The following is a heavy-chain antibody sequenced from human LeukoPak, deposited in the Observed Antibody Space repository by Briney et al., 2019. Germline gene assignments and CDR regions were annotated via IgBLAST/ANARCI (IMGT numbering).Heavy chain of an antibody. CDR3: ARQMDCSSTSCYASHFDY. Sequence: ASETLSLTCAVYGGSFSGYYWSWIRQPPGKGLEWIGEINHSGSTYYNPSLKSRVTISVDTSKNQFSLKLTSVTAADTAVYYCARQMDCSSTSCYASHFDYWGQGTLVTVSS. CDR1: GGSFSGYY. CDR2: INHSGST. J-gene: IGHJ4*02. V-gene: IGHV4-34*01. D-gene: IGHD2-2*01.